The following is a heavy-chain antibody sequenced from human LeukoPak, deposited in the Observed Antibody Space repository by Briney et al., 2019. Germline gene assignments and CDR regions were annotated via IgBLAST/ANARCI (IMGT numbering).Heavy chain of an antibody. CDR3: ATNIETVAGLDY. Sequence: PSETLSLTCTVSGGSISSSSYYWGWLRQPPGKGLEWIGSIYYSGSTYYNPSLKSRVTISVDTSKNQFSLKLSSVTAADTAVYYCATNIETVAGLDYWGQGTLVTVSS. CDR2: IYYSGST. D-gene: IGHD6-19*01. CDR1: GGSISSSSYY. J-gene: IGHJ4*02. V-gene: IGHV4-39*07.